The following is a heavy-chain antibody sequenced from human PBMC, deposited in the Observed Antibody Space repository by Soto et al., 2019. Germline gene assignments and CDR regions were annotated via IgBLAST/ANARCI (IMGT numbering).Heavy chain of an antibody. CDR2: IYPGDSDT. J-gene: IGHJ6*02. V-gene: IGHV5-51*01. D-gene: IGHD7-27*01. CDR1: GYTFTSYL. CDR3: ARQPRWGASQVGMDV. Sequence: LGESLKISFQASGYTFTSYLVAWVRQMPVKGLEWMGIIYPGDSDTRYSPSFQGQVTMSADTSISTAYLQWINLKASDTAKYYCARQPRWGASQVGMDVSGQGTAVTVSS.